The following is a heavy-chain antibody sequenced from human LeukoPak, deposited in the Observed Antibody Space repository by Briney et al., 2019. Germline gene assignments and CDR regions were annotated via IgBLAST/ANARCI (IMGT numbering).Heavy chain of an antibody. Sequence: KPGGSPRLSCAASGFTFSSYAMSWVRQAPGKGLEWVSAISGSGGSTYYADSVKGRFTISRDNSKNTLYLQMNSLRAEDTAVYYCAKSPVLWFREFIYWGQGTLVTVSS. CDR3: AKSPVLWFREFIY. CDR1: GFTFSSYA. D-gene: IGHD3-10*01. CDR2: ISGSGGST. V-gene: IGHV3-23*01. J-gene: IGHJ4*02.